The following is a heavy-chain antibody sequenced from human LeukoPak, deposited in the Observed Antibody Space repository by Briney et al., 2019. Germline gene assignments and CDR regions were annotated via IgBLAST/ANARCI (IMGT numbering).Heavy chain of an antibody. J-gene: IGHJ4*02. D-gene: IGHD6-13*01. CDR1: GFTFSTYS. CDR2: ISSAGTYT. CDR3: ARDGSPFDF. Sequence: NPGGSLRLSCAASGFTFSTYSMNWVRQAPGKGLEWVSSISSAGTYTHYADSVKGRFTISRDNAKNSLYLQMNSLRAEDTAVYYCARDGSPFDFWGQGTLVTVSS. V-gene: IGHV3-21*04.